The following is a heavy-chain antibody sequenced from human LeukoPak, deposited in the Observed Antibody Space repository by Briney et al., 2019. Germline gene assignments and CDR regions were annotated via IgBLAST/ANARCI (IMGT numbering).Heavy chain of an antibody. Sequence: SETLSLTCTVPGDSISGGDNYWGWIRQPPGKGLEWIGNIYFDGSTYYTPSLKSRVTISVDTSKNQFSLRLTSVTAADTAIYYCARLGSSWPHYYSDYWGQGTLVSVSS. V-gene: IGHV4-39*01. J-gene: IGHJ4*02. CDR1: GDSISGGDNY. CDR2: IYFDGST. D-gene: IGHD6-13*01. CDR3: ARLGSSWPHYYSDY.